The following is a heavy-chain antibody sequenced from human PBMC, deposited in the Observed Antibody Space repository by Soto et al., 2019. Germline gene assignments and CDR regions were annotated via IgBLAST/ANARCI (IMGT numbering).Heavy chain of an antibody. CDR3: ARRSFPSTSSRGYHVDS. D-gene: IGHD3-3*01. V-gene: IGHV5-51*01. J-gene: IGHJ4*02. Sequence: GASLKISCSTSVSSFTSYWIGWVLHLPLKCLEWMGIIYPGDSDATYSPSFQGQVTISVDASTRTAYLEWSSLKASDTAIYYCARRSFPSTSSRGYHVDSWGQGTHVTTYS. CDR2: IYPGDSDA. CDR1: VSSFTSYW.